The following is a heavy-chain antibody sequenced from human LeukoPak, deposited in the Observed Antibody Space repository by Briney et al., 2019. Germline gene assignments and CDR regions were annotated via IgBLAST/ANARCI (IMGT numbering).Heavy chain of an antibody. V-gene: IGHV1-69*13. CDR2: IIPIFGTA. CDR1: GGTFSSYA. Sequence: ASVKVSCKASGGTFSSYAISWVRQAPGQGLEWMGGIIPIFGTANYAQKFQGRVTITADESTSTAYMELSSLRSEDTAVYYCASPDSVDYGDYVSYYYMDVWGKGTTVTVSS. J-gene: IGHJ6*03. CDR3: ASPDSVDYGDYVSYYYMDV. D-gene: IGHD4-17*01.